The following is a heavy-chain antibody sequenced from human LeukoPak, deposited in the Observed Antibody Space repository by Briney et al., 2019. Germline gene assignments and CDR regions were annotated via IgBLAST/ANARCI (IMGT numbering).Heavy chain of an antibody. V-gene: IGHV3-48*03. Sequence: GGSLRLSCAASGFTFSSYEMNWVRQAPGKGLEWVSYISSSGSTIYYAASVKGRFTISRDNAKNSLYLQMNSLRAEDTAVYYCASGKGMHSYWGQGTLVTVSS. CDR3: ASGKGMHSY. D-gene: IGHD1-14*01. CDR1: GFTFSSYE. J-gene: IGHJ4*02. CDR2: ISSSGSTI.